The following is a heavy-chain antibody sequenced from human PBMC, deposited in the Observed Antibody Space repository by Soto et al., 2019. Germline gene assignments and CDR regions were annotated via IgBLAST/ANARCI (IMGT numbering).Heavy chain of an antibody. J-gene: IGHJ6*02. CDR3: AKELWSGPMDV. V-gene: IGHV3-30*18. Sequence: QVQLVESGGGVVQPGRSLRLSCAASGFTFSSYGMHWVRQAPGKGLEWVAVIYDGSNKYYADSVKGRFTTSRYNSKNTLYLQMNSLRAADTAVYSCAKELWSGPMDVWGQGTTVTVSS. CDR1: GFTFSSYG. D-gene: IGHD3-3*01. CDR2: IYDGSNK.